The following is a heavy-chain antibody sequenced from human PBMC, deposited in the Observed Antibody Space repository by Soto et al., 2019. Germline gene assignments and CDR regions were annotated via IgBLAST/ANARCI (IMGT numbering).Heavy chain of an antibody. Sequence: QVQLVQSGAEVKKPGASVKVSCKASGYTFTSYGITWVRQAPGQGLEWXGWISTYNGNTNYEQKLQGRVTMTTDTSTSTAYMELRSLRSDDTAVYYCARSLGYSSSDWFDPWGQGTLVTVSS. CDR1: GYTFTSYG. D-gene: IGHD6-6*01. CDR2: ISTYNGNT. V-gene: IGHV1-18*01. J-gene: IGHJ5*02. CDR3: ARSLGYSSSDWFDP.